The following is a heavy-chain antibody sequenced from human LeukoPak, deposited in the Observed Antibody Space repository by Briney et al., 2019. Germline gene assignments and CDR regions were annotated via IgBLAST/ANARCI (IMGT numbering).Heavy chain of an antibody. CDR1: GFTVSSNY. V-gene: IGHV3-7*01. D-gene: IGHD3-16*02. Sequence: GGSLRLSCAASGFTVSSNYMSWVRQAPGKGLERVANIKQDGSEKYYVDSVKGRFTISRDNAKNSLYLQMNSLRAEDTAVYYCARDLNYDYVWGSYRYHYFDYWGQGTLVTVSS. CDR3: ARDLNYDYVWGSYRYHYFDY. J-gene: IGHJ4*02. CDR2: IKQDGSEK.